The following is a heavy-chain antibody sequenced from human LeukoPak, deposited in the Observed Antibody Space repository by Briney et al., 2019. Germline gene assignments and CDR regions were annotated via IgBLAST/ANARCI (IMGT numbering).Heavy chain of an antibody. Sequence: ASVKVSCKASGGTFSNYAINWVRQAPGQGLEWMGGIIPIFGTANYAQKFQGRVTITADKSTSTVYMELNSLKSEDTAVYYCARGWDYDSGGRPTAYVYWGQGTLVTDSS. D-gene: IGHD3-22*01. V-gene: IGHV1-69*06. CDR2: IIPIFGTA. J-gene: IGHJ4*02. CDR3: ARGWDYDSGGRPTAYVY. CDR1: GGTFSNYA.